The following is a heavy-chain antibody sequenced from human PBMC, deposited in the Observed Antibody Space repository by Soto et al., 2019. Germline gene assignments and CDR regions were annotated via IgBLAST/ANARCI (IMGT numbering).Heavy chain of an antibody. CDR3: VRALRRQWGRLDPESYTGMDV. Sequence: ASVKVSCKSSGYILSDYCIHWVRQAPGQGLEWLGWMKPDDGGPNYAQNFQGRVIMTRDTSTDTDYMELTRLTSDDTAVYFCVRALRRQWGRLDPESYTGMDVGGQGTTVTVS. CDR2: MKPDDGGP. CDR1: GYILSDYC. V-gene: IGHV1-2*02. J-gene: IGHJ6*02. D-gene: IGHD3-16*02.